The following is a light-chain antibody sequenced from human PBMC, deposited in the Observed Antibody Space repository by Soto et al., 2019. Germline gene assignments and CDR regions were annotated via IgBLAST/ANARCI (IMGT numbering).Light chain of an antibody. J-gene: IGKJ4*01. CDR1: QSISSW. CDR2: KAS. CDR3: QQYNSYPLT. Sequence: DIQMTQSPSTLSASVGDRVTITCRASQSISSWLAWYQQKPGKAPKVLIYKASSLESGVPSRFSGSGSGKEFTLNISSLQPDDFATYYCQQYNSYPLTFGGGTKVEIK. V-gene: IGKV1-5*03.